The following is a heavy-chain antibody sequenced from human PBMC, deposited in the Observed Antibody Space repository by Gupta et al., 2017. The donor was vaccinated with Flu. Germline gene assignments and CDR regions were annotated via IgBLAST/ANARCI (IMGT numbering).Heavy chain of an antibody. CDR1: GFTFSNYG. CDR3: ARRDSNGRRYLDY. CDR2: SSYDGTIK. J-gene: IGHJ4*02. V-gene: IGHV3-30*03. Sequence: QVQLVESGGGVVQPGRSLRLSCAASGFTFSNYGMHWVRQAPGKGLEWVARSSYDGTIKYYADSVRGRFTISRDNSNSALSLQMNSLRPDDSGIYYCARRDSNGRRYLDYWGQGTLVTGSS. D-gene: IGHD2-15*01.